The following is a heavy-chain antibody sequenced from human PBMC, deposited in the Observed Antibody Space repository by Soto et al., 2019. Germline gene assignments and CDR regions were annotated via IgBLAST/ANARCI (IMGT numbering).Heavy chain of an antibody. CDR1: GFTFTAVA. CDR2: ITDSGGST. V-gene: IGHV3-23*01. J-gene: IGHJ4*02. CDR3: AKLYWNPRYFDY. D-gene: IGHD1-1*01. Sequence: GSLRLSCAASGFTFTAVAMTWVRQAPGKGLEWVSTITDSGGSTDYADSVKGRFTISRDNSKSTLYLQMNNLRADDTAVYYCAKLYWNPRYFDYWGQGARVTVSS.